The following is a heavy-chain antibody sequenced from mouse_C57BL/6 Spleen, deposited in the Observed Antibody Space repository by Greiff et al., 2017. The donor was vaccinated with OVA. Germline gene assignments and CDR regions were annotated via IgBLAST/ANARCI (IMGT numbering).Heavy chain of an antibody. Sequence: QVQLQQSGAELVRPGTSVKLSCKASGYTFTNYWIGWAKQRPGHGLEWIGDIYTGGGYTNYNEKFKGKATLTADKSSSTAYMQFSSLTSEDSAIYYCAREVTGTKGYFDYWGQGTTLTVSS. J-gene: IGHJ2*01. CDR3: AREVTGTKGYFDY. CDR2: IYTGGGYT. CDR1: GYTFTNYW. D-gene: IGHD4-1*01. V-gene: IGHV1-63*01.